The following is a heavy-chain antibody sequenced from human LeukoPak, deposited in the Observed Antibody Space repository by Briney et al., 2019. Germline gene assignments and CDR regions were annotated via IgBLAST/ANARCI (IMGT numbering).Heavy chain of an antibody. CDR3: GRDRNGYDAFNI. D-gene: IGHD6-13*01. V-gene: IGHV3-20*04. CDR1: GFTFDDYG. J-gene: IGHJ3*02. CDR2: INWNGGST. Sequence: PGGSLRLSCAASGFTFDDYGMSWVRQAPGKGLEWVSGINWNGGSTGYADSVKGRFTISRDNAKNSLYLQMSSLRAEDTALYYCGRDRNGYDAFNIGGQGTMVTVSS.